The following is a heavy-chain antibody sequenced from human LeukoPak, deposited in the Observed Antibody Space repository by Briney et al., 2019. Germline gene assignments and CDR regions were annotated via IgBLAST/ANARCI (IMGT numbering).Heavy chain of an antibody. CDR2: IYYSGST. V-gene: IGHV4-61*05. Sequence: SETLSLTCTVSGGSISSSSYYWGWIRQPPGKGLEWIGYIYYSGSTNYNPSLKSRVTISVDTSKNQFSLKLSSVTAADTAVYYCARGGEDDYVWGSYRFDYYFDYWGQGTLVTVSS. CDR3: ARGGEDDYVWGSYRFDYYFDY. D-gene: IGHD3-16*02. J-gene: IGHJ4*02. CDR1: GGSISSSSYY.